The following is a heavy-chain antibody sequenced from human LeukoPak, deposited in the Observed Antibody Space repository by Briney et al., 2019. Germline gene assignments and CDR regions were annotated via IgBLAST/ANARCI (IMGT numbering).Heavy chain of an antibody. Sequence: ASVKVSCKASGYTFTNYYIHWVRQAPGQGLECMGIINPSGGSTSYAQKFQGRVTMTRDMSTSTVYMELSSLRSEDTAVYYCARGGVGATTYDWFDPWGQGTLVTVSS. CDR3: ARGGVGATTYDWFDP. V-gene: IGHV1-46*01. CDR1: GYTFTNYY. CDR2: INPSGGST. D-gene: IGHD1-26*01. J-gene: IGHJ5*02.